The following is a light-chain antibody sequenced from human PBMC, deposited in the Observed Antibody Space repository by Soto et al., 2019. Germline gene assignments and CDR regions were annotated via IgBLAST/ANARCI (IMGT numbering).Light chain of an antibody. J-gene: IGKJ4*01. CDR1: QSVSSNY. Sequence: EIVLTQSPGTLSLSSGERATLSCRASQSVSSNYLVWYQQKPGQAPRLLIYGASSRATDIPDRFSGSGSGTDFTLSISRLEPEDSAVYYCQQYGSPPLTFGGGTRWISN. CDR3: QQYGSPPLT. V-gene: IGKV3-20*01. CDR2: GAS.